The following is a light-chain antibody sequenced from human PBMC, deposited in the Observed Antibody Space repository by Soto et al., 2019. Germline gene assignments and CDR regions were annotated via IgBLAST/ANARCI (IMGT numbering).Light chain of an antibody. V-gene: IGKV3-15*01. Sequence: VMTQSPATLSVSPGERATLSCRASQTIKSNLAWYQQKSGQPPRLLIYGESIRATGIPVRFSGSGSGTEFTLTISSLQSEDSALYYCQQYNNWPLFTFGQGTKLEIK. J-gene: IGKJ2*01. CDR3: QQYNNWPLFT. CDR1: QTIKSN. CDR2: GES.